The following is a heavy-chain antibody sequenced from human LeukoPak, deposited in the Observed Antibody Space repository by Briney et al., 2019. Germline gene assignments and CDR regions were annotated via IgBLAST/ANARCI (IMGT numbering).Heavy chain of an antibody. Sequence: TASETLSLTCTVSGGSISSYYWSWIRQPAGKGLEWIGRIYTSGSTNYNPSLKSRVTMSVDTSKNQFSLKLSSVTAADTAVYYCARDGLAAAGRRSEYYYYYGMDVWGQGTTVTVSS. CDR1: GGSISSYY. J-gene: IGHJ6*02. CDR2: IYTSGST. D-gene: IGHD6-13*01. V-gene: IGHV4-4*07. CDR3: ARDGLAAAGRRSEYYYYYGMDV.